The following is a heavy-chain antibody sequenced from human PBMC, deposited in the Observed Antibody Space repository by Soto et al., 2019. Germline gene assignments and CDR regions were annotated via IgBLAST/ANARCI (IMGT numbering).Heavy chain of an antibody. CDR1: GGSFSGYY. CDR3: ARVEQWLVGYYFDY. D-gene: IGHD6-19*01. V-gene: IGHV4-34*01. J-gene: IGHJ4*02. CDR2: INHSGST. Sequence: SETLSLTCAVYGGSFSGYYWSWLRQPPGKGLEWIGEINHSGSTNYNPSLKSRVTISVDTSKNQFSLKLSSVTAADTAVYYCARVEQWLVGYYFDYWGQGTLVTVSS.